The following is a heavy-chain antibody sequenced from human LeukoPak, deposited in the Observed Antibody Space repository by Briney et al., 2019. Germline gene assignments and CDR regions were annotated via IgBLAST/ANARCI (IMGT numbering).Heavy chain of an antibody. Sequence: ASVKVSCKASGGTFSSYAISWVRQAPGQGLEWMGRIIPIFGIANYAQKFQGRVTITADKSTSTAYMELSSQRYKDTAVYYCAREYDSSGYPQPFDYWGQGTLVTVSS. V-gene: IGHV1-69*04. D-gene: IGHD3-22*01. CDR3: AREYDSSGYPQPFDY. CDR2: IIPIFGIA. J-gene: IGHJ4*02. CDR1: GGTFSSYA.